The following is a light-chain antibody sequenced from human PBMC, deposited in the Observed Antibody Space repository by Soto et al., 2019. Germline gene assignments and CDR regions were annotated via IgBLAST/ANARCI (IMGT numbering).Light chain of an antibody. V-gene: IGKV3-15*01. J-gene: IGKJ5*01. CDR2: ETS. CDR3: QQYHTWPPIT. Sequence: EIVMTQSPATLSVSPGERATLSCRASQSVGSRVAWYQQKFGQPPRLLIYETSTRANGIPARFSGSGSGTDFTLSISSLQPGDVGIYSCQQYHTWPPITFGQGTRLEIK. CDR1: QSVGSR.